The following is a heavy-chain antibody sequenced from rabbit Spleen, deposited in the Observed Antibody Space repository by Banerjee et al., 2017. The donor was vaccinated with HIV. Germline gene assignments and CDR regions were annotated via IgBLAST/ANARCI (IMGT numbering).Heavy chain of an antibody. CDR3: ARRGSGDYSYFNL. D-gene: IGHD1-1*01. CDR1: GFSFSSSYD. Sequence: QEQLVESGGGLVQPEGSLTLTCTASGFSFSSSYDMCWVRQAPGKGLDGIGCIYTGTYDATWAKGRFTISKTSSTTVTLQLNSLTAADTATYFCARRGSGDYSYFNLWGPGTLVTVS. J-gene: IGHJ4*01. V-gene: IGHV1S45*01. CDR2: IYTGT.